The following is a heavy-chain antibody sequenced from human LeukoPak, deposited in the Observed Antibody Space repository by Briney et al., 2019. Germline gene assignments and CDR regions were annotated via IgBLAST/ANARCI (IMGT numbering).Heavy chain of an antibody. CDR1: GGSISSSSYY. V-gene: IGHV4-39*01. J-gene: IGHJ4*02. Sequence: KTSETLSLTCTVSGGSISSSSYYWGWIRQPPGEGLEWMGNIYYAGSTYDNPSLKSRITMSVDTSKNQFSLRLSSVTAADTAVYYCAGLYCGGGSCYPRYWGQGTLVAVSS. CDR3: AGLYCGGGSCYPRY. CDR2: IYYAGST. D-gene: IGHD2-15*01.